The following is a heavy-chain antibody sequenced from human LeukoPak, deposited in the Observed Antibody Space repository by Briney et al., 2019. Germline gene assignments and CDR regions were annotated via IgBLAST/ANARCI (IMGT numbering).Heavy chain of an antibody. CDR2: ISYDGSNK. V-gene: IGHV3-30-3*01. D-gene: IGHD6-19*01. CDR1: GFTFSSYA. J-gene: IGHJ4*02. Sequence: GGSLRLSCAASGFTFSSYAMHWVRQAPGKGLEWVAVISYDGSNKYYADSVKGRFTISRDNPKNTLYLQMHSLRAEDTAIYFCAKEASSGLNDYWGQGTLVTVSS. CDR3: AKEASSGLNDY.